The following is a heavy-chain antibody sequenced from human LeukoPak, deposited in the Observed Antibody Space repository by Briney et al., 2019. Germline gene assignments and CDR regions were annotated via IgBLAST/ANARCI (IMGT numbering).Heavy chain of an antibody. CDR2: INQDGSDK. CDR1: GLTFSIHW. CDR3: VGGDY. V-gene: IGHV3-7*01. Sequence: PGGSLRLSCAASGLTFSIHWVNWVRQAPGKGLECVANINQDGSDKYYVDSVKGRFTISRDNTENSPYLQMNSLRAEDTAVYYCVGGDYWGQGTLVTVSS. J-gene: IGHJ4*02.